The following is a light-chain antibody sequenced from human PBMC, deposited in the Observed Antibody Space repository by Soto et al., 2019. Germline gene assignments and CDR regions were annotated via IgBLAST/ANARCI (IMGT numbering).Light chain of an antibody. V-gene: IGLV2-14*01. J-gene: IGLJ1*01. CDR3: CSYTRSGTLI. CDR2: DVS. CDR1: SGDIGDYNY. Sequence: QSVLTQPASVSGSPGQSITISCVGTSGDIGDYNYVSWYQQHPGKVPKVIIYDVSNRPSGVSYRFSGTKSGNTASLTVSGLKAEDEAEYYCCSYTRSGTLIFGTGTKLTVL.